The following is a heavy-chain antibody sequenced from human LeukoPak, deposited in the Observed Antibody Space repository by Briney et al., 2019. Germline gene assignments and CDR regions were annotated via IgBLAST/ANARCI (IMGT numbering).Heavy chain of an antibody. CDR1: GGSISSSSYY. CDR2: IYYSGST. D-gene: IGHD3-3*01. J-gene: IGHJ3*02. V-gene: IGHV4-39*07. CDR3: ARADYDFWSGYSDAFDI. Sequence: PSETLSLTCTVSGGSISSSSYYWGWIRQPPGKGLEWIGSIYYSGSTYYNPSLKSRVTISVDTSKNQFSLKLSSVTAADTAVYYCARADYDFWSGYSDAFDIWGQGTMVTVSS.